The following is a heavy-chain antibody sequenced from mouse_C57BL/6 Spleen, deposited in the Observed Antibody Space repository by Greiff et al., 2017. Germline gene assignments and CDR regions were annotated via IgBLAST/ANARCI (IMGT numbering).Heavy chain of an antibody. Sequence: EVKVVESGGGLVKPGGSLKLSCAASGFTFSDYGMHWVRQAPEKGLEWVAYISSGSSTIYYADTVKGRFTISRDNAKNTLFLQMTSLRSEDTAMYYCARETWFAYWGQGTLVTVSA. CDR2: ISSGSSTI. CDR1: GFTFSDYG. J-gene: IGHJ3*01. CDR3: ARETWFAY. V-gene: IGHV5-17*01.